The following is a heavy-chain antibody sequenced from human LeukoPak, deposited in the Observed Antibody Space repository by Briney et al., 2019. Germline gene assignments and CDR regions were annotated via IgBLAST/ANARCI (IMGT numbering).Heavy chain of an antibody. CDR2: IYYSGST. J-gene: IGHJ4*02. CDR1: GGSISSYF. Sequence: SETLSLTCTVSGGSISSYFWSWIRQPPGKGLEWIGYIYYSGSTNYNPSLKSRVTISVDTSKNQFSLKLSSVTAADTAVYYCARGFDEYSYGYSTDYWGQGTLVTVSS. V-gene: IGHV4-59*12. D-gene: IGHD5-18*01. CDR3: ARGFDEYSYGYSTDY.